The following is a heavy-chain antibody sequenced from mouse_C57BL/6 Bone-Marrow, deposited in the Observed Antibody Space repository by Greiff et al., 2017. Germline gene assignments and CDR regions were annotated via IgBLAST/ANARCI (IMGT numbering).Heavy chain of an antibody. Sequence: QVQLKQPGAELVKPGASVKLSCKASGYTFTSYWMHWVKQRPGQGLEWIGMIHPNSGSTNYNEKFKSKATLTVDKSSSTAYMQLSSLTSEDSAVYYCARSIYYGSSYWYFDVWGTGTTVTVSS. CDR3: ARSIYYGSSYWYFDV. CDR1: GYTFTSYW. J-gene: IGHJ1*03. D-gene: IGHD1-1*01. V-gene: IGHV1-64*01. CDR2: IHPNSGST.